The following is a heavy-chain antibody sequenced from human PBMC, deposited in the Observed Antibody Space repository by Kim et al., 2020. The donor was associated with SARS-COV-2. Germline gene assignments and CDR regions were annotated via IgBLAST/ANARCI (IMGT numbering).Heavy chain of an antibody. Sequence: GSLRLSCAASGFTFGTYSIHWVRQAPGKGLEWVSSITSSSRHMYYGDSVKGRFTISRDNAKNSVYLYMSSLRDEDTAVYYCAKEAVGATTDYFDYWGQGTLVTVSS. V-gene: IGHV3-21*01. J-gene: IGHJ4*02. CDR1: GFTFGTYS. CDR2: ITSSSRHM. CDR3: AKEAVGATTDYFDY. D-gene: IGHD1-26*01.